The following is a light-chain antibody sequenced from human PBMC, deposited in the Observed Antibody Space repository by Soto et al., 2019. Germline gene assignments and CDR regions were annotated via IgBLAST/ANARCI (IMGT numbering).Light chain of an antibody. CDR1: TTDVAGYNY. V-gene: IGLV2-14*01. CDR2: DFT. J-gene: IGLJ1*01. Sequence: QFVLTHPASVSASTGHSIAIPCTKTTTDVAGYNYISLYEQHPDKAPKLMIHDFTNRPSGVSNRFSASNSGDTTSLTTPGLQTEDEADYYNSSYTTRDTYVFGAVNKVTVL. CDR3: SSYTTRDTYV.